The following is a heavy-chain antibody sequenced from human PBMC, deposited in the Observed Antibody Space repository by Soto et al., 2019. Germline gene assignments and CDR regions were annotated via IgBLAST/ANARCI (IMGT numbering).Heavy chain of an antibody. Sequence: EVQLVESGGGVVRPGGSLRLSCAASRFTFDDYGMSWVRQAPGKGLEWVSGINWNGGSTGYADSVKGRFTISRDNAKDSLYLQMNSLRGEDTALYYCARANGRLQDYYYYGMDVWGQGTTVTVSS. CDR3: ARANGRLQDYYYYGMDV. CDR1: RFTFDDYG. V-gene: IGHV3-20*04. J-gene: IGHJ6*02. D-gene: IGHD4-4*01. CDR2: INWNGGST.